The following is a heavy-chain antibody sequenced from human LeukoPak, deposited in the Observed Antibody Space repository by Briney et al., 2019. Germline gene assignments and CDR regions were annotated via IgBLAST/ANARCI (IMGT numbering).Heavy chain of an antibody. Sequence: SETLSLTCTVSGGSISSYYWSRIRQPPGKGLEWIGYIYYSGSTNYNPSLKSRVTISVDTSKNQFSLKLSSVTAADTAVYYCARVSYGDYVFDPWGQGTLVTVSS. CDR2: IYYSGST. CDR1: GGSISSYY. CDR3: ARVSYGDYVFDP. V-gene: IGHV4-59*01. J-gene: IGHJ5*02. D-gene: IGHD4-17*01.